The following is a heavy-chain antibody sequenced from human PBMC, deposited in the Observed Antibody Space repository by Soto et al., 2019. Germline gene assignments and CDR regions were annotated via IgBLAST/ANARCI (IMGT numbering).Heavy chain of an antibody. J-gene: IGHJ5*02. CDR2: ISYRGIT. V-gene: IGHV4-31*03. Sequence: QVQLQESGPGLVKPSQTLSLNCTVSGGSFSSGAYHWSWVRQHPGQGLEWIASISYRGITYSNPSLKSRLSMSVDTSKNQFSLNLTSVTAADTAVYHCARMSATGTRWFDPWGQGPLVTVSS. CDR1: GGSFSSGAYH. D-gene: IGHD6-13*01. CDR3: ARMSATGTRWFDP.